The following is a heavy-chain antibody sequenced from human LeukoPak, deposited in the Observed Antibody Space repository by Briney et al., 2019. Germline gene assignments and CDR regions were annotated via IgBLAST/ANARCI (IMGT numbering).Heavy chain of an antibody. CDR1: GGSITNYY. J-gene: IGHJ5*02. D-gene: IGHD3-10*01. Sequence: PSETLSLTCTVSGGSITNYYWSWIRQSAGKGLEWIGRIYSTGIITYNPSLKSRVTMSVDTFKNQLSLRLISVTAADTAVYYCTRDSGTSGEVKFHPWGQGSLVTVSS. V-gene: IGHV4-4*07. CDR2: IYSTGII. CDR3: TRDSGTSGEVKFHP.